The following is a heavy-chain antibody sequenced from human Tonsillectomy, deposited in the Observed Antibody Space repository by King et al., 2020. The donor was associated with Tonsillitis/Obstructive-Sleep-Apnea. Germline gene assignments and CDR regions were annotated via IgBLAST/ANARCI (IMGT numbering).Heavy chain of an antibody. J-gene: IGHJ4*02. D-gene: IGHD2-2*02. V-gene: IGHV3-15*07. Sequence: QLVQSGGGLVKPAGSLRLSCAASGFTFSSAWMNWVRQAPGKGLEWVGRIKSKTDGGTTDYAAPVKGRFTVSRDDSRNTLFLQMNSLKTEDTAVYYCTLVVPAAILGWGQGTLVTVSS. CDR2: IKSKTDGGTT. CDR3: TLVVPAAILG. CDR1: GFTFSSAW.